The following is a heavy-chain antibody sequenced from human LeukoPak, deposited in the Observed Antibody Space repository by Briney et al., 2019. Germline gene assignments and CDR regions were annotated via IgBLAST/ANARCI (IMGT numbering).Heavy chain of an antibody. V-gene: IGHV1-69*05. Sequence: GASVKVSCKASGYTFTGYYMHWVRQAPGQGLEWMGGIIPIFGTANYAQKFQGRVTITTDESTSTAYMELSSLRSEDTAVYYCARGYYSSGWEFDYWGQGTLVTVSS. CDR1: GYTFTGYY. J-gene: IGHJ4*02. CDR2: IIPIFGTA. CDR3: ARGYYSSGWEFDY. D-gene: IGHD6-19*01.